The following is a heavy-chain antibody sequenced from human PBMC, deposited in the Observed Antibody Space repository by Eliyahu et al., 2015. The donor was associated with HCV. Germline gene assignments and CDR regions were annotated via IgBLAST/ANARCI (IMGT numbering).Heavy chain of an antibody. J-gene: IGHJ4*02. Sequence: EVQLLESGGXLVQPGGSLRLSCAXXKFXFSNYAMXWVRXAPGKGLGWVSVXSGSGGSTFHGDSVKGRFTISRDNSKNTLYLQMNSLRAEDTAVYYCAKGSTTSCYSGLDYWGQGTLVTVSS. CDR2: XSGSGGST. CDR3: AKGSTTSCYSGLDY. CDR1: KFXFSNYA. V-gene: IGHV3-23*01. D-gene: IGHD2-2*01.